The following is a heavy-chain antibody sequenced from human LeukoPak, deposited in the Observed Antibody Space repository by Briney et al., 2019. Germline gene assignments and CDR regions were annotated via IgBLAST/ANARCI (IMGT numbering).Heavy chain of an antibody. CDR1: GFTLSSYS. V-gene: IGHV4-34*01. D-gene: IGHD1-26*01. CDR2: INHSGST. CDR3: ARGRRGPFRVGATILDY. Sequence: PGGSLRLSCAASGFTLSSYSMNWVRQPPGKGLEWIGEINHSGSTNYNPSLKSRVTISVDTSKNQFSLKLSSVTAADTAVYYCARGRRGPFRVGATILDYWGQGTLVTVSS. J-gene: IGHJ4*02.